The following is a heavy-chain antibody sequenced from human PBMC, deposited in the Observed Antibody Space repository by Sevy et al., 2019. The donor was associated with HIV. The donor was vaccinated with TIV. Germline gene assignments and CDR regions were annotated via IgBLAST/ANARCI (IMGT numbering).Heavy chain of an antibody. CDR2: IKQDGSER. J-gene: IGHJ6*03. D-gene: IGHD2-2*01. Sequence: GGSLRLSCAASGFTFSSYWMSWVRQAPGKGLKWVANIKQDGSERYYEDSVKGRFTISRDNTKNSLYLQMNSLRVEDTAVYYWARDSQNIVVVPAATINYYYSYYMDVWGKGTTVTVSS. CDR1: GFTFSSYW. CDR3: ARDSQNIVVVPAATINYYYSYYMDV. V-gene: IGHV3-7*01.